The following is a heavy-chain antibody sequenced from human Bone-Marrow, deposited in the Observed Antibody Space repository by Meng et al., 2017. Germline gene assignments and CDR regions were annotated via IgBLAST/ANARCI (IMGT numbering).Heavy chain of an antibody. V-gene: IGHV3-33*08. Sequence: GESLKISCAASGFTFSSYSMHWVRQAPGKGLEWVAFIWYDGSKQYYTDSVEGRFTISRDNSKNTVSLLMSSLRAEDTAVYYCARDDCTSNHCYDFHWYFELWGRGTLVTVSS. CDR2: IWYDGSKQ. CDR1: GFTFSSYS. J-gene: IGHJ2*01. D-gene: IGHD2-2*01. CDR3: ARDDCTSNHCYDFHWYFEL.